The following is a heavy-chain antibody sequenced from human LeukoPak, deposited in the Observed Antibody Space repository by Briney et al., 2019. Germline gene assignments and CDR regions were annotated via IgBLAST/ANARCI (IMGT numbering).Heavy chain of an antibody. J-gene: IGHJ5*02. D-gene: IGHD3-10*01. V-gene: IGHV1-18*01. Sequence: SWVRQAXGQGLEWMGWISAYNGNTNYAQKLQGRVTMTTDTSTSTAYMELRSLRSDDTAVYYCARDRGEWPNWFDPWGQGTLVTVSS. CDR2: ISAYNGNT. CDR3: ARDRGEWPNWFDP.